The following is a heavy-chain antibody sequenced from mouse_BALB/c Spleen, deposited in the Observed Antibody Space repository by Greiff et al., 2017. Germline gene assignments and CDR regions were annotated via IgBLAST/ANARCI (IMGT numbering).Heavy chain of an antibody. J-gene: IGHJ2*01. CDR2: IDPANGNT. CDR1: GFNIKDTY. CDR3: ARGSLLDGYFDY. V-gene: IGHV14-3*02. D-gene: IGHD1-2*01. Sequence: EVKLVESGAELVKPGASVKLSCTASGFNIKDTYMHWVKQRPEQDLEWIGRIDPANGNTKYDPKFQGKATITADTSSNTAYLQLSSLTSEDTAVYYCARGSLLDGYFDYWGQGTALTVSS.